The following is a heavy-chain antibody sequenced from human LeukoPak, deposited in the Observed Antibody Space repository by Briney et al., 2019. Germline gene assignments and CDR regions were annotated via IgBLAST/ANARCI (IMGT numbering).Heavy chain of an antibody. CDR3: FCGSRFVYHFDY. D-gene: IGHD2-21*01. V-gene: IGHV3-21*01. Sequence: GGSLRLSCAASGFTFSSYSMNWVRKAPGKGLEWVSSISGDSYYIYYADSVRGRFTISRDNAKKSLYLQMNSLRAEDTAVYYCFCGSRFVYHFDYWGQGSLVTVSS. J-gene: IGHJ4*02. CDR1: GFTFSSYS. CDR2: ISGDSYYI.